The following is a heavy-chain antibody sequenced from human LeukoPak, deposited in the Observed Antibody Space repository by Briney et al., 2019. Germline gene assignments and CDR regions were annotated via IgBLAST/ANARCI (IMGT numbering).Heavy chain of an antibody. Sequence: PGGSLRLSCAASGFTFSSYAMHWGRQAPGKRLECVALISYDARNKFYADSVKGRFTISRDNSNHTLYLQMSSLRGEDTAVFHCARGPDLGSCTGDRCHLTRYYYMDVCGKGTTVTVSS. D-gene: IGHD2-8*02. CDR3: ARGPDLGSCTGDRCHLTRYYYMDV. V-gene: IGHV3-30*04. CDR2: ISYDARNK. J-gene: IGHJ6*03. CDR1: GFTFSSYA.